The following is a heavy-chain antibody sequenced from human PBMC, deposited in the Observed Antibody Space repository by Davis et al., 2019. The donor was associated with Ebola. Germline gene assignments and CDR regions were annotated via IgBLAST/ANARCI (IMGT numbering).Heavy chain of an antibody. CDR2: INHSGST. J-gene: IGHJ4*02. CDR3: ARQGNRYSKKIDY. D-gene: IGHD6-13*01. CDR1: GGSFSGYY. V-gene: IGHV4-34*01. Sequence: SETLSLTCAVYGGSFSGYYWSWIRQPPGKGLEWIGEINHSGSTNYNPSLKSRVTISVDTSKNQFSLKLSSVTAADTAVYYCARQGNRYSKKIDYWDQGTLVTVSS.